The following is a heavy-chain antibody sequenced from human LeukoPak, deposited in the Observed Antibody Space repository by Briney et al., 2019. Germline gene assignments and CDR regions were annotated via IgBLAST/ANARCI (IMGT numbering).Heavy chain of an antibody. V-gene: IGHV3-23*01. J-gene: IGHJ4*02. D-gene: IGHD4-17*01. CDR3: AKARGFGDYSFDY. Sequence: PGGSLRLSCAAAGFTFSSYAMSWVSQTPGKGLAWVSVIVDTGGSTYYADSVKGRFTISRDISKNTLYLQMNSLRVEDTAVYYCAKARGFGDYSFDYWGQGTLVTVSS. CDR1: GFTFSSYA. CDR2: IVDTGGST.